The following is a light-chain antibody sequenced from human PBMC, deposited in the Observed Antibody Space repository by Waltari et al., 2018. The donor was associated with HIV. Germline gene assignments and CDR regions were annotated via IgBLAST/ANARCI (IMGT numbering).Light chain of an antibody. J-gene: IGLJ2*01. Sequence: QSALTQPASVSGSPGQSITIPCTGTSSDGGSYYLVSWYQQHPGKAPKLMISEVNKRPSGVSNRFSGSKSGNTASLTISGLQAEDEADYYCSSYATAGTYVLFGGGTKLTVL. CDR3: SSYATAGTYVL. CDR1: SSDGGSYYL. V-gene: IGLV2-23*02. CDR2: EVN.